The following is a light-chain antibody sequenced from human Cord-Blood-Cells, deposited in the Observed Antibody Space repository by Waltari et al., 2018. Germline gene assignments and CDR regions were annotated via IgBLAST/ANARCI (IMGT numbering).Light chain of an antibody. CDR2: EVS. Sequence: QSALTQPASVSGSPGHSITTSCTGTSRDAVAYIFVSWYQQHPGKAPKLMIYEVSHRPSGVSNRFSGSKSGNTASLTISGLQAEDEADYYCSSYTSSHVVFGGGTKLTVL. CDR3: SSYTSSHVV. J-gene: IGLJ2*01. V-gene: IGLV2-14*01. CDR1: SRDAVAYIF.